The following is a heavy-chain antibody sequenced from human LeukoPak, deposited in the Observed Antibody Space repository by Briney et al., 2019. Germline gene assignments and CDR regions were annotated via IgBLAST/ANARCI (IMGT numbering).Heavy chain of an antibody. V-gene: IGHV3-11*01. CDR3: ARARTTGSLNALDI. CDR1: GFTFSDYY. CDR2: ISSSGSTI. J-gene: IGHJ3*02. D-gene: IGHD1-1*01. Sequence: GGSLRLSCAASGFTFSDYYMSWIRQAPGKGLEWVSYISSSGSTIYYADSVKGRFTISRDNAKNSLYLQMNSLRAEDTAVYYCARARTTGSLNALDIWGQGTMVTVSS.